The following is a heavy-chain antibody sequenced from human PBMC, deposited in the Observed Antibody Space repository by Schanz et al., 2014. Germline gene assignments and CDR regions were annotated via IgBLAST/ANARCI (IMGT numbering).Heavy chain of an antibody. J-gene: IGHJ4*02. CDR2: ISYDGGIE. V-gene: IGHV3-30*04. CDR1: GFTFSNSP. CDR3: AKELPLYGDYED. Sequence: QVQLVESGGGVVQPGRSLRLSCAASGFTFSNSPLHWVRQAPGKGLDWVALISYDGGIESYAGSVKGRFTISRDNSKNTLYLQMNSLRAEDTAVYYCAKELPLYGDYEDWGQGTLVTVSS. D-gene: IGHD4-17*01.